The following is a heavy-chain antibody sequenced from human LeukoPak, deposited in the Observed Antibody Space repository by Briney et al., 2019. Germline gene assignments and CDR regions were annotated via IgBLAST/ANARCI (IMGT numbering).Heavy chain of an antibody. D-gene: IGHD3-10*01. Sequence: PGRSLRLSCAASGFTFSSYGMHWVRQAPGKGLEWVAVISYDGSNKYYADSVKGRFTISRDNSKNTLYLQMNSLRAEDTAVYYSAIYGSGEIDYWGQGTLVTVSS. CDR3: AIYGSGEIDY. CDR2: ISYDGSNK. J-gene: IGHJ4*02. CDR1: GFTFSSYG. V-gene: IGHV3-30*03.